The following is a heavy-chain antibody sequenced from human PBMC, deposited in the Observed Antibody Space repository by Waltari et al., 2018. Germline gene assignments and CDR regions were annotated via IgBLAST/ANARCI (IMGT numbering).Heavy chain of an antibody. D-gene: IGHD4-17*01. V-gene: IGHV3-73*01. J-gene: IGHJ4*02. Sequence: EVQLVESGGGLVQPGGSLKLSCAASGFTFSGSAMHWVRQASGKGLEWVGRIRSKANSYATAYAASVKGRFTIARDDSKNTAYLQMNSLKTEDTAVYYCTRHFRGADYWGQGTLVTVSS. CDR1: GFTFSGSA. CDR2: IRSKANSYAT. CDR3: TRHFRGADY.